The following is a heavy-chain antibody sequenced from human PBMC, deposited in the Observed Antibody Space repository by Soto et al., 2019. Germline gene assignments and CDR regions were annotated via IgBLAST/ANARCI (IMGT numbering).Heavy chain of an antibody. CDR1: GYTFTNYG. Sequence: ASVKVSCKASGYTFTNYGIRWVRPAPGQGLEWLGWINTYNGNTNHAQKLQGRVTMTTDASKSRAYMEMRSLRSVDTAVYYCPRGVASGTYYNLYNWFDPWGQGPLVTVSS. J-gene: IGHJ5*02. V-gene: IGHV1-18*01. CDR3: PRGVASGTYYNLYNWFDP. D-gene: IGHD3-10*01. CDR2: INTYNGNT.